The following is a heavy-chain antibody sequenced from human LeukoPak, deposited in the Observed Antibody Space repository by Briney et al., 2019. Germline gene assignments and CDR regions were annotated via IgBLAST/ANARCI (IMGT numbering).Heavy chain of an antibody. CDR1: GYIFTSYV. CDR3: ARGASSFGTLDY. J-gene: IGHJ4*02. V-gene: IGHV7-4-1*01. Sequence: ASVKVSCKASGYIFTSYVINWVRQAPGQGLEWMGWINTNTGNPTYAQGFTGRFVFSSDTSVWTAYLQIGSLQADDTAVYYCARGASSFGTLDYWGPGTLVTVSS. CDR2: INTNTGNP. D-gene: IGHD3-3*01.